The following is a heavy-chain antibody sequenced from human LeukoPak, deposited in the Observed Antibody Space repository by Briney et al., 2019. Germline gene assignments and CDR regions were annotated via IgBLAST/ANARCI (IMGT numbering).Heavy chain of an antibody. CDR1: GFTFSDYY. V-gene: IGHV3-11*01. D-gene: IGHD5-24*01. J-gene: IGHJ4*02. Sequence: GGSLRLSCAASGFTFSDYYMSWIRQAPGKGLEWVSYISSNGSTIYYADSVKGRFTISRDNAKNSLYLQMNSLRAEDTAVYYCARDLRWLQPFDYWCQGTLVTVSS. CDR2: ISSNGSTI. CDR3: ARDLRWLQPFDY.